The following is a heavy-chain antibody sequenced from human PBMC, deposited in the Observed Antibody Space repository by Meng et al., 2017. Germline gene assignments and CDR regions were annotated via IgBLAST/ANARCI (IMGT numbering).Heavy chain of an antibody. CDR1: GYHFPDYY. D-gene: IGHD6-25*01. CDR2: INPRSGDT. Sequence: GAEVKKPGASVKVSCKPSGYHFPDYYQRWVRRAPGQGLELMGRINPRSGDTHYAQKFQARVTMTGDTSISTAYMELSGLRSDDTAMYYCARDEDISSAGKLFGDYWGQGTLVTVSS. CDR3: ARDEDISSAGKLFGDY. V-gene: IGHV1-2*06. J-gene: IGHJ4*02.